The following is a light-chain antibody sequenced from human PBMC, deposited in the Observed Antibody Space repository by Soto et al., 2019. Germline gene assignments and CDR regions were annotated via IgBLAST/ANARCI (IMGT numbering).Light chain of an antibody. Sequence: DIQMTQSPSTLSASVGDRVTITCRASQSISSWLAWYQQKPGKAPKLLIYKASSLESGVPSRFSGSGSGTEFTLTISSLQHDDFATYYCQQYNSYITFGQGTRLEIK. CDR1: QSISSW. CDR3: QQYNSYIT. J-gene: IGKJ5*01. CDR2: KAS. V-gene: IGKV1-5*03.